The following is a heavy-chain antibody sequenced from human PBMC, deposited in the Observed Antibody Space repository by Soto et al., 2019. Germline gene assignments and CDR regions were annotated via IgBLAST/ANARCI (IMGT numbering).Heavy chain of an antibody. CDR2: INHRGST. V-gene: IGHV4-34*01. CDR1: GDSISSYY. CDR3: ARANDIFGQTFIDY. J-gene: IGHJ4*02. Sequence: SETLSLTCTVSGDSISSYYWSWIRQPPGKGLEWIGEINHRGSTNYNPSLKSRVTISVDTSKNQFSLKLSSVTAADTAVYYCARANDIFGQTFIDYWGQRTRVTVSS. D-gene: IGHD3-9*01.